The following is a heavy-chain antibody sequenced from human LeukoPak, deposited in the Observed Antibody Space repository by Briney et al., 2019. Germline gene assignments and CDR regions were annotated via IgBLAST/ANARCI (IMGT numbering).Heavy chain of an antibody. V-gene: IGHV3-23*01. J-gene: IGHJ4*02. CDR3: AKDPRDVLRYFDWLLDSDY. CDR1: GFTFSSYA. CDR2: ISGSGGST. Sequence: GGSLRLSCAASGFTFSSYAMSWVRQAPGKGLEWVSAISGSGGSTYYADSVKGRFTISRDNSKNTLYLQMNSLRAEDTAVYYCAKDPRDVLRYFDWLLDSDYWGQGTLLTVSS. D-gene: IGHD3-9*01.